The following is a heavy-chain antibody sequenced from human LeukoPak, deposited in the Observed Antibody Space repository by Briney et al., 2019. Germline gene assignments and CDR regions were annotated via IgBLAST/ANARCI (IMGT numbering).Heavy chain of an antibody. V-gene: IGHV3-30*02. CDR2: IASDGNNK. CDR1: GFTLTTYG. D-gene: IGHD2-15*01. Sequence: GGSLRLSCAASGFTLTTYGVHWVRQAPGQGLEWVAFIASDGNNKQYADSVKGRVTIFRDNSKNTLYLQMNGLVTEDTAVYYCAKARSGGSWTFDIWGQGTMVIVSS. CDR3: AKARSGGSWTFDI. J-gene: IGHJ3*02.